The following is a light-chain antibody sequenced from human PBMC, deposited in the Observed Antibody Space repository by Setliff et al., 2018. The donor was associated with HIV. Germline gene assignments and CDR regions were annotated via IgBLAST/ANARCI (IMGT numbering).Light chain of an antibody. J-gene: IGLJ1*01. CDR3: SSYTSSSTYV. CDR2: DVS. CDR1: SSDVGGYNY. V-gene: IGLV2-14*01. Sequence: QSVLTQPASVSGSPGQSITISCTGTSSDVGGYNYVSWYQQHPGKAPKLMIYDVSKRPSGVSSRFSGSKSGNTASLTISGLQAEDEADYSCSSYTSSSTYVFGTGSKVTVL.